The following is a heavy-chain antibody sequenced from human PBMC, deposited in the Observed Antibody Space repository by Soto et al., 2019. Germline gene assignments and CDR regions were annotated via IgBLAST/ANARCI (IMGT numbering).Heavy chain of an antibody. J-gene: IGHJ6*02. CDR3: AWTRISTFGVLAYLYDLDV. CDR1: GFISSDHY. Sequence: EVQLVESGGGLVQPGGSLRLSCAASGFISSDHYIDWVRQAPGKGLDWVGRIRNKGQDYSTSYAASVKGRFAISRDDSKNSVSLLMYSLKIEDTAVYYCAWTRISTFGVLAYLYDLDVWGQGTTVTV. CDR2: IRNKGQDYST. V-gene: IGHV3-72*01. D-gene: IGHD3-3*01.